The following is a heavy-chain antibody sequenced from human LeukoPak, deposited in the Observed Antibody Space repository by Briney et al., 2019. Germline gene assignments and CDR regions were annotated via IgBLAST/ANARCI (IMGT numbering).Heavy chain of an antibody. CDR2: IGTAGDP. V-gene: IGHV3-13*05. J-gene: IGHJ4*02. CDR3: ARDLGGYNSGLDY. D-gene: IGHD2-15*01. Sequence: PGGSLRLSCAASGFTFSSYDMHWVRQATGKGLEWVSAIGTAGDPYYPGSVKGRFTISRDNSKNTLYLQMNSLRAEDTALYYCARDLGGYNSGLDYWGQGTLVTVSS. CDR1: GFTFSSYD.